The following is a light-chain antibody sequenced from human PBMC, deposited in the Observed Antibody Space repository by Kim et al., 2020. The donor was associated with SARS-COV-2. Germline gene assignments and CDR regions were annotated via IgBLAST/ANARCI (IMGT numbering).Light chain of an antibody. J-gene: IGKJ5*01. Sequence: DIQMTQSPSSLSASVGGRVTITCRASQNIHNFLNWYQQKPGKAPKIVFYDASTLHSEAPSRFSGSGYGTYFTLTTTNVQLQDFATYYCQQSFTIPLTLGPGTPMEIK. CDR2: DAS. CDR1: QNIHNF. V-gene: IGKV1-39*01. CDR3: QQSFTIPLT.